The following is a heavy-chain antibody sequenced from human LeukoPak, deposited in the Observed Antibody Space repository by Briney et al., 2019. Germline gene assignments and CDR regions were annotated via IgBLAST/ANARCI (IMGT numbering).Heavy chain of an antibody. V-gene: IGHV1-18*01. CDR1: GYTFTSYG. CDR3: ARERSPLSGYYYDSSGHGPFDY. Sequence: ASVKVSCKASGYTFTSYGISWVRQAPGQGLEWMGWISAYNGNTNYAQKLQGRVTMTTDTSTSTAYMELRSLRSDDTAVYYCARERSPLSGYYYDSSGHGPFDYWGQGTLVTVSS. D-gene: IGHD3-22*01. CDR2: ISAYNGNT. J-gene: IGHJ4*02.